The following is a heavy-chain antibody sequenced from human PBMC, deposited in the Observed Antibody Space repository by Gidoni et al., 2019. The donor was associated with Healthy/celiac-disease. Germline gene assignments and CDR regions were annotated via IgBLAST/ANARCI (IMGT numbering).Heavy chain of an antibody. CDR1: GFTCSSYG. V-gene: IGHV3-30*18. Sequence: QVQLVESGGGVVQPGRSLRLSCAASGFTCSSYGMNWVRQAPGQGLEWVAVISYDGGNKNYADSVKVRFTISRDNSKNTLYLQINSLRAEDTAVYYCAKEWGWDIVVVPAAKRYYYYGMDVWGQGTTVTVSS. CDR3: AKEWGWDIVVVPAAKRYYYYGMDV. J-gene: IGHJ6*02. CDR2: ISYDGGNK. D-gene: IGHD2-2*01.